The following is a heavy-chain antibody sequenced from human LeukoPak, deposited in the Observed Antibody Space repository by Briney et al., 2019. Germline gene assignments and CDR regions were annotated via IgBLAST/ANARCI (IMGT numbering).Heavy chain of an antibody. V-gene: IGHV3-7*01. J-gene: IGHJ3*02. CDR3: ATENYYSNYAYAFDI. CDR2: IKQDGSAK. D-gene: IGHD4-11*01. Sequence: GGSLRLSCAASGFSFSSYWMSWVRQAPVKGLEWVANIKQDGSAKYYVDSVKGRFTISRDNSKNTLYLQMNSLRAEDTAVYYCATENYYSNYAYAFDIWGQGTMVTVSS. CDR1: GFSFSSYW.